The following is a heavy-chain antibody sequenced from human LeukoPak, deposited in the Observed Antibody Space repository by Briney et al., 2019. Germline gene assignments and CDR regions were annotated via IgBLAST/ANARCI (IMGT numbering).Heavy chain of an antibody. J-gene: IGHJ5*02. CDR3: ARGLSGYDYRPDNWFDP. D-gene: IGHD5-12*01. Sequence: SETLSLTCAVYGGSFSGYYWSWIRQPPGKGLEWIGEINHSGSTNYNPSLKSRVTISVDTSKNQFSLKLSSVTAADTAVYYCARGLSGYDYRPDNWFDPGGQGTLVTVSS. CDR1: GGSFSGYY. CDR2: INHSGST. V-gene: IGHV4-34*01.